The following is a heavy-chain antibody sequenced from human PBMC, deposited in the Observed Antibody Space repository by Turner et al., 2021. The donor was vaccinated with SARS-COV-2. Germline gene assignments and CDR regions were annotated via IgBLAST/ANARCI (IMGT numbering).Heavy chain of an antibody. CDR3: ARGIKGVLMSGSYYYYGMDV. V-gene: IGHV4-34*01. J-gene: IGHJ6*02. Sequence: QLQLQQWGAGLLKPPETLALTGAVYGGCVSGYYWSWIRQPPGKGLEWIGEINHSGSTNYNPSLKSRVTMSVDTSKNQFSLKLSSVTAADTAVYYCARGIKGVLMSGSYYYYGMDVWGQGTTVTVSS. CDR1: GGCVSGYY. CDR2: INHSGST. D-gene: IGHD1-26*01.